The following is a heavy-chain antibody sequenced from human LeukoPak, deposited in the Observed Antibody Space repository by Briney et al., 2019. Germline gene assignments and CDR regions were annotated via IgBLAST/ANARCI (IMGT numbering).Heavy chain of an antibody. D-gene: IGHD2-2*01. CDR2: ISGSGGST. Sequence: GGSLRLSCAASGFTFSSYAMSWVRQAPGKGLEWVSAISGSGGSTYYADSVKGRFTISRDNSKNTLYLQMNSLRAEDTAVYYCAKDKGYCSSTSKSPADYWGQGTLVTVSS. CDR3: AKDKGYCSSTSKSPADY. J-gene: IGHJ4*02. CDR1: GFTFSSYA. V-gene: IGHV3-23*01.